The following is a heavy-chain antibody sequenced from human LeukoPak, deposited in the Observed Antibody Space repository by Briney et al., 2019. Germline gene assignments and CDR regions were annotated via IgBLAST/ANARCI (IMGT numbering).Heavy chain of an antibody. Sequence: GGSLRLSCAASGFTVSSTYMSWVRQAPGKGLEWVSVIYSGGNIYYIESVKGRFTISRDTSKNTLYLQMNSLRAEDTAVYFCAGRHCSGGGCYFAGADPFDYWGQGTLVTVSA. D-gene: IGHD2-15*01. J-gene: IGHJ4*02. CDR2: IYSGGNI. CDR1: GFTVSSTY. V-gene: IGHV3-53*01. CDR3: AGRHCSGGGCYFAGADPFDY.